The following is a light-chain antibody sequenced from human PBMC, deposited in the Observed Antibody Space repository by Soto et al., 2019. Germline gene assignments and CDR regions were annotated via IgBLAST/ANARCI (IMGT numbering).Light chain of an antibody. CDR1: SSDVGGYNY. V-gene: IGLV2-14*03. Sequence: QSALTQPASVSWSPGQSITISCSGTSSDVGGYNYVSWYQHHPGKAPKLMIFDVSNRPSGVSNRFSGSKSGNTASLTISGLHPEDEADYYCSSYTTSNTRQIVFGTGTKVTVL. CDR3: SSYTTSNTRQIV. J-gene: IGLJ1*01. CDR2: DVS.